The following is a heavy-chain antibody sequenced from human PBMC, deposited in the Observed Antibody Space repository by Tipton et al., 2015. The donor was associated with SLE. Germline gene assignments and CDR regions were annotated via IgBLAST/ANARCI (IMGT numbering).Heavy chain of an antibody. D-gene: IGHD5-24*01. Sequence: TLSLTCAVSGGSISSSNWWSWVRQPPGKGLEWIGEIYHSGGTNYNPSLKSRVTISVDKSKNQFSLKLSSVTAADTAVYYCAREGHDNRDGYNSNAFDVWGQGTVVTVSS. CDR3: AREGHDNRDGYNSNAFDV. CDR1: GGSISSSNW. CDR2: IYHSGGT. J-gene: IGHJ3*01. V-gene: IGHV4-4*02.